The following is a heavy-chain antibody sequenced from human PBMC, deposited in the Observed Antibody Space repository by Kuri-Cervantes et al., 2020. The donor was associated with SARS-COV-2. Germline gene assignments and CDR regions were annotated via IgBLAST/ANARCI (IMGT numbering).Heavy chain of an antibody. Sequence: GESLKISCAASGFTFSSYAMNWVRQAPGKGLEWVSNIGPSGTTKYYADSVKGRFTISRDNAKNSPYLQMNSLRAEETAVYYCARGEIFGVVIDAFDIWGQGTMVTVSS. CDR1: GFTFSSYA. CDR2: IGPSGTTK. D-gene: IGHD3-3*01. J-gene: IGHJ3*02. CDR3: ARGEIFGVVIDAFDI. V-gene: IGHV3-48*04.